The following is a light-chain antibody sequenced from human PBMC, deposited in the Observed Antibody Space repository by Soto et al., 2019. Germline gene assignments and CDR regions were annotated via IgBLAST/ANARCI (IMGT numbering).Light chain of an antibody. J-gene: IGKJ1*01. CDR1: QSVSSNY. Sequence: EIGLTHSPGTLSLSPGEGATLSCWSSQSVSSNYLAWYQQKPGQAPRLLIYGASTRATGIPDRFSGSGSGTDFTLTISRLEPEDFEVYYCQQYASAPRTFGQGTKVDIK. CDR2: GAS. V-gene: IGKV3-20*01. CDR3: QQYASAPRT.